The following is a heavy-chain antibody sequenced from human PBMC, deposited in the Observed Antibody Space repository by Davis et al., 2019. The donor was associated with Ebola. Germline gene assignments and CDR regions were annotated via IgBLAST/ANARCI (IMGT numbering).Heavy chain of an antibody. CDR2: ISYDGSNK. J-gene: IGHJ6*02. D-gene: IGHD2-2*02. V-gene: IGHV3-30-3*01. CDR1: GFTFSSYA. Sequence: PGGSLRLSCAASGFTFSSYAMHWVRQAPGKGLEWVAVISYDGSNKYYADSVKGRFTISRDNSKNTLYLQMNSLRAEDTAVYYCAKDRSTVVVPAAIPGYYYYGMDVWGQGTTVTVSS. CDR3: AKDRSTVVVPAAIPGYYYYGMDV.